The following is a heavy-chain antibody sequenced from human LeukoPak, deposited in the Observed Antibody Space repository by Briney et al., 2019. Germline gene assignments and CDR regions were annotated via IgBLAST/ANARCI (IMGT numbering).Heavy chain of an antibody. D-gene: IGHD3-16*02. CDR3: TTQSATLYDYVWGSYRPHDAFDI. CDR1: GFTFSNAW. V-gene: IGHV3-15*01. J-gene: IGHJ3*02. Sequence: GGSLRLSCAASGFTFSNAWMSWVRQAPGKGLEWVGLIKSKTDGGTTDYAAPVKGRFTISRDDSNNTLYLQMNSLKTEDTAVYYCTTQSATLYDYVWGSYRPHDAFDIWGQGTMVTVSS. CDR2: IKSKTDGGTT.